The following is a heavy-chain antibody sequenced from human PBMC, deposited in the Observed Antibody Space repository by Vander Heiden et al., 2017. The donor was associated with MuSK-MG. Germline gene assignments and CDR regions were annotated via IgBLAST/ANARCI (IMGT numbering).Heavy chain of an antibody. J-gene: IGHJ3*02. V-gene: IGHV1-2*02. D-gene: IGHD6-19*01. CDR2: INPTSGGT. CDR3: ARGRYSSGWYLDAFDI. Sequence: QVQLVPSRAEGEKPGASVKVSGKASGYTCTGYYMHWVRQAPGQGLEWMGGINPTSGGTNYAQKFQGRVTMTRDTSIRTAYMELRGLRSDDTAVYCCARGRYSSGWYLDAFDIWGQGTMVTVS. CDR1: GYTCTGYY.